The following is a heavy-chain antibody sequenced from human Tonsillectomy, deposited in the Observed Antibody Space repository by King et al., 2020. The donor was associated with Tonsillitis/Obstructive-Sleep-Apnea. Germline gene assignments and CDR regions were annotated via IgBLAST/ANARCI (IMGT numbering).Heavy chain of an antibody. CDR3: ARPSPRVATIPYYFDY. Sequence: QLVQSGAEVKKPGESLKISCKGSGYSFTSYWIGWVRQMPGKGLEWMGIIYPGDSDTRYSPSFQGQVTISADKSISTAYLQWSSLKASDTAMYYCARPSPRVATIPYYFDYWGQGTLVTVSS. D-gene: IGHD5-12*01. V-gene: IGHV5-51*03. CDR2: IYPGDSDT. CDR1: GYSFTSYW. J-gene: IGHJ4*02.